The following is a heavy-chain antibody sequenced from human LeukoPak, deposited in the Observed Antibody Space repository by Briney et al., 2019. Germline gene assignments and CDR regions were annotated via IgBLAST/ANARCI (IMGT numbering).Heavy chain of an antibody. CDR2: ISSGSSTI. CDR1: GFTFSSYS. D-gene: IGHD3-22*01. Sequence: PGGSLRLSCAASGFTFSSYSMNWVRQAPGKGLEWISYISSGSSTIYYADSVKGRFTISRDNAKNSLYLQMNSLRAEDTAVYYCASVSSGYDFDYWGQGTLVTVSS. CDR3: ASVSSGYDFDY. J-gene: IGHJ4*02. V-gene: IGHV3-48*01.